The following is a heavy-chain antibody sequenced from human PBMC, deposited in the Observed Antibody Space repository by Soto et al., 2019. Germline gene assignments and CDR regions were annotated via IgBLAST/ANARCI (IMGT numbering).Heavy chain of an antibody. CDR3: AHRSRSDFCRGTVDH. CDR1: GFSLSTNGAG. D-gene: IGHD3-3*01. Sequence: QITLKESGPTLVKPTQTLTLTCTFSGFSLSTNGAGVGWIRQPPGKALEGLALIYWDDDKRYSPSLRTLIVITKATTKNQVVRTVTNVHPVDTATYYCAHRSRSDFCRGTVDHWGQGNLVTVSS. J-gene: IGHJ4*02. V-gene: IGHV2-5*02. CDR2: IYWDDDK.